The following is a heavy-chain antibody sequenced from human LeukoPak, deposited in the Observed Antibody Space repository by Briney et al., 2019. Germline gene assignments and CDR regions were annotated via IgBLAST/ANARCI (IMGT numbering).Heavy chain of an antibody. Sequence: SETLSLTCTVSGASTTTYYWSSVRQAPGKGLEWIGYINYSQNMDKDNTEYSPSLKSRLTMSLDTSKNRCSLNLTSVTAADSAVYSCARVRACIDRWGLGTLVIVSS. CDR1: GASTTTYY. CDR3: ARVRACIDR. D-gene: IGHD2-15*01. CDR2: INYSQNMDKDNT. V-gene: IGHV4-59*01. J-gene: IGHJ5*02.